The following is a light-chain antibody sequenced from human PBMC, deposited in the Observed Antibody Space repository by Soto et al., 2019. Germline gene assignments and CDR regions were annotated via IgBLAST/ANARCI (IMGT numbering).Light chain of an antibody. CDR2: EVS. Sequence: QSVLTQPASVSGSPGQSITISCTGTRSDVGGYTYVSWYQQHPGKAPKLIISEVSNRPSGVSHRFSGSKSGNTASLTISGLQAADEADYYCSSYTSSSTLVFGGGTKLTVL. CDR3: SSYTSSSTLV. CDR1: RSDVGGYTY. J-gene: IGLJ3*02. V-gene: IGLV2-14*01.